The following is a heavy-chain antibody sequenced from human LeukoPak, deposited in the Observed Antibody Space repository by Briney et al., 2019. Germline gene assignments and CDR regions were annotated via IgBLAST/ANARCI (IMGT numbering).Heavy chain of an antibody. CDR3: ARESYGSGSWSDY. J-gene: IGHJ4*02. CDR1: GFTFGSYS. D-gene: IGHD3-10*01. Sequence: GGSLRLSCAASGFTFGSYSMNWVRQAPGKRLEWVSYISRSSSTIYYADSVKGRFTISRDNAKNSLYLQMNSLRAEDTAVYYCARESYGSGSWSDYWGQGTLVTVSS. CDR2: ISRSSSTI. V-gene: IGHV3-48*04.